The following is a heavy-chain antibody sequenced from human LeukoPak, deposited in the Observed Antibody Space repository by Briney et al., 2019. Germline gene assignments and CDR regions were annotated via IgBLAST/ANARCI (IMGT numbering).Heavy chain of an antibody. CDR3: ARDLFSSSWYVILYYYGMDV. J-gene: IGHJ6*02. CDR2: INPNSGGT. V-gene: IGHV1-2*02. CDR1: GYTFTGYY. Sequence: ASVKVSCKASGYTFTGYYMHWVRQAPGQGLEWMGWINPNSGGTNYAQKFQGRVTMTRDTSISTAYMELSRLRSDDTAVYYCARDLFSSSWYVILYYYGMDVWAQRATGTVCS. D-gene: IGHD6-13*01.